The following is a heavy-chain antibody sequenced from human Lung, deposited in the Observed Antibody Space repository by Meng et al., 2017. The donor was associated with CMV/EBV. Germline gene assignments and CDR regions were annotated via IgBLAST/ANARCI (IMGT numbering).Heavy chain of an antibody. CDR1: GFTFSDYA. J-gene: IGHJ4*02. V-gene: IGHV3-30-3*01. CDR2: TSYNENIQ. CDR3: ARDYYDFWSGHPHY. D-gene: IGHD3-3*01. Sequence: GGSLRLXCEASGFTFSDYAMHWVRQAPGKGLEWVAITSYNENIQNYADSVKGRFTISRDNSKNILYLQMNTLRTEETAVYKCARDYYDFWSGHPHYWGQGTXVTVSS.